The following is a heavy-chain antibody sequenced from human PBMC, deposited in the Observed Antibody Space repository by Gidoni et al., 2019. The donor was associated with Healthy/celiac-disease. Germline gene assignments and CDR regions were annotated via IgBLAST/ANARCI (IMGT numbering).Heavy chain of an antibody. J-gene: IGHJ4*02. CDR1: GGSISGGGSY. Sequence: QVQLQESGPGLVKPSQTLFLTCPVSGGSISGGGSYCSWIRQHPGKGLEWIGYISYRGSPYYNPYLKSRVTISVDTSKNQFSLKLSSVTAADTAVYYCARDEVATIHGGIGYWGQGTLVTVSS. CDR3: ARDEVATIHGGIGY. V-gene: IGHV4-31*03. D-gene: IGHD5-12*01. CDR2: ISYRGSP.